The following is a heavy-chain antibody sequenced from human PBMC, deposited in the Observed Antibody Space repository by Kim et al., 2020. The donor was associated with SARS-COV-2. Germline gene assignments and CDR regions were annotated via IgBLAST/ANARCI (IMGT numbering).Heavy chain of an antibody. Sequence: PSVQGQVTISADKSISTAYLQWSSLKASDTAMYYCARPWGGYYYYGMDVWGQGTTVTVSS. D-gene: IGHD3-16*01. J-gene: IGHJ6*02. CDR3: ARPWGGYYYYGMDV. V-gene: IGHV5-51*01.